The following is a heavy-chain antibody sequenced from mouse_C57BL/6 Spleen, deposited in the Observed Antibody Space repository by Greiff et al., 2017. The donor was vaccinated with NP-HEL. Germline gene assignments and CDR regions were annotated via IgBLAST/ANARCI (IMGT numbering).Heavy chain of an antibody. Sequence: EVKLMESGGGLVKPGGSLKLSCAASGFTFSDYGMHWVRQAPEKGLEWVAYISSGSSTIYYADTVKGRFTISRDNAKNTLFLQMTSLRSEDTAMYYCARTDSSGYPFAYWGQGTLVTVSA. CDR3: ARTDSSGYPFAY. CDR1: GFTFSDYG. CDR2: ISSGSSTI. J-gene: IGHJ3*01. D-gene: IGHD3-2*02. V-gene: IGHV5-17*01.